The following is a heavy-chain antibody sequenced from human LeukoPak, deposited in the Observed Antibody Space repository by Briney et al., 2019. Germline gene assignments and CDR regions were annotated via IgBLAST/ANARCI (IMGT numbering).Heavy chain of an antibody. CDR1: GGSFSGRF. D-gene: IGHD6-13*01. V-gene: IGHV4-34*01. J-gene: IGHJ1*01. CDR2: ITHRGSI. Sequence: PETLALTCGVYGGSFSGRFHSWIRQPPGKGLEWIGEITHRGSINYNPSLKSRVAMSVDTSKNHFSLNLTSVTAADNGVYYCARALAAAVINWGQGTLVTVSS. CDR3: ARALAAAVIN.